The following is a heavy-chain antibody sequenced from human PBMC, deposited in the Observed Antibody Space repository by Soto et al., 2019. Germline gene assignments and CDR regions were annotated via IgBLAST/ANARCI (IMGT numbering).Heavy chain of an antibody. CDR1: GFTFSSYA. D-gene: IGHD2-15*01. V-gene: IGHV3-30-3*01. CDR3: SRGCSDGCCRLDY. CDR2: ISYDGSNK. J-gene: IGHJ4*02. Sequence: QVQRVESGGGVVQPGRSLRLSCAASGFTFSSYAMHWVRQAPGKGLEWVAVISYDGSNKYYADSVKGRFTISRDNSKNTLYLQLNSLRAEDTAVYYCSRGCSDGCCRLDYWGQGTLVTVSS.